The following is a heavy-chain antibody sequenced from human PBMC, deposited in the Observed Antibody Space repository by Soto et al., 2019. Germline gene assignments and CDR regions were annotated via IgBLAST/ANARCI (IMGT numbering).Heavy chain of an antibody. D-gene: IGHD4-17*01. CDR3: ARDYAVTTRRYYYYYYGMDV. Sequence: SETLSLTCTVSGGSISSGDYYWSWIRQPPGKGLEWIGYIYYSGSTYYNPSLKSRVTISVDTSKNQFSLKLSSVTAADTAVYYCARDYAVTTRRYYYYYYGMDVWGQGTTVTVSS. V-gene: IGHV4-30-4*01. CDR1: GGSISSGDYY. J-gene: IGHJ6*02. CDR2: IYYSGST.